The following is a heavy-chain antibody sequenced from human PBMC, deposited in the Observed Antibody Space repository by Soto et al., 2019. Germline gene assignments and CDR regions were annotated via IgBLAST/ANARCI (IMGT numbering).Heavy chain of an antibody. CDR3: TNNFV. Sequence: DVQVVQSGGGLVQPGGSLKLSCAASGFAFNDSAMHWVRQASGKGLEWVARVRSKTNNYATAYPVSVRGRFTVSRDDSMGTTYLQMNSPKTEDTAMYYCTNNFVWGQGVLVTVSS. CDR1: GFAFNDSA. V-gene: IGHV3-73*01. CDR2: VRSKTNNYAT. D-gene: IGHD2-15*01. J-gene: IGHJ4*02.